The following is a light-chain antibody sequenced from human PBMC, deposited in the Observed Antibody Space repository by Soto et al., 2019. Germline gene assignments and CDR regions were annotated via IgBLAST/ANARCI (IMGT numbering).Light chain of an antibody. CDR3: QSYDATNQV. Sequence: NFMLTQPHSVSESPGKTVIISCTRSSGSIASKYVQWYQQRPGSSPTTVFYEDNQRPSGVPDRFSGSIDSSSNSASLTISGLETEDEADYYCQSYDATNQVFGGGTQLTVL. CDR1: SGSIASKY. CDR2: EDN. V-gene: IGLV6-57*01. J-gene: IGLJ3*02.